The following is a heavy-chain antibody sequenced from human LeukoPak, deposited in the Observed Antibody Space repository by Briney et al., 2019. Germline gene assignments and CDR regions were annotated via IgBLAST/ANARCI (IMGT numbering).Heavy chain of an antibody. V-gene: IGHV3-30*02. Sequence: GGSPRLSCAASGFTFSSYGMHWVRQAPGKGLEWVAFIRYDGSNKYYADSVKGRFTISRDNSKNTLYLQMNSLRAGDTAVYYCAKDPTTYYYYYMDVWGKGTTVTVSS. D-gene: IGHD1-1*01. J-gene: IGHJ6*03. CDR3: AKDPTTYYYYYMDV. CDR1: GFTFSSYG. CDR2: IRYDGSNK.